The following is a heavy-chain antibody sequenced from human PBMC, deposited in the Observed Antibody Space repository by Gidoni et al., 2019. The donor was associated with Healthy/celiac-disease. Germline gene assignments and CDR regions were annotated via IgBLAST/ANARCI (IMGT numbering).Heavy chain of an antibody. D-gene: IGHD2-15*01. V-gene: IGHV3-30*18. J-gene: IGHJ6*02. CDR1: GFTFSSYG. CDR3: AKDVTPSCSGPGCYYYYYGMDV. Sequence: QVQLVESGGGVVQPGRSLRLSCAASGFTFSSYGMHWVRQAPGKGLEWVAVISYDGSNKYYADSVKGRFTISRDNSKNTLYLQMNSLRAEDTAVYYCAKDVTPSCSGPGCYYYYYGMDVWGQGTTVTVSS. CDR2: ISYDGSNK.